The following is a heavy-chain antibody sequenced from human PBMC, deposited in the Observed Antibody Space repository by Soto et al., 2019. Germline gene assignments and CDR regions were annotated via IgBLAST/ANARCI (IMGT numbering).Heavy chain of an antibody. D-gene: IGHD2-8*02. CDR3: AKKRLSSTGINWFDS. CDR1: GFTFSNYV. CDR2: ISASGGST. J-gene: IGHJ5*01. Sequence: EVQLLDSGGGSVQPGGSLRLSCAASGFTFSNYVMAWVRQAPGKGLEWVSGISASGGSTYYPDSVKGRFSISRDNSKNTLFLQMNSLRAEDTAIYYCAKKRLSSTGINWFDSWGQGTLVTVSS. V-gene: IGHV3-23*01.